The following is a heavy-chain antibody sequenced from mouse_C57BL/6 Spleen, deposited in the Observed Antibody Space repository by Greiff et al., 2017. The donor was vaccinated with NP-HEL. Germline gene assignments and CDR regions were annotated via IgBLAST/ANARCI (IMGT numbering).Heavy chain of an antibody. Sequence: VKLVESGAELVKPGASVKISCKASGYAFSSYWMNWVKQRPGKGLEWIGQIYPGDGDTNYNGKFKGKATLTADKSSSTAYMQLSSLTSEDSAVYFCARGGYYGSRDFDYWGQGTTLTVSS. CDR2: IYPGDGDT. D-gene: IGHD1-1*01. CDR1: GYAFSSYW. V-gene: IGHV1-80*01. J-gene: IGHJ2*01. CDR3: ARGGYYGSRDFDY.